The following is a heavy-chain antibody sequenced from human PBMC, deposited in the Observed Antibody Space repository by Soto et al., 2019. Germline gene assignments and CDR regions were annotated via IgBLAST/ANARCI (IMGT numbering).Heavy chain of an antibody. CDR3: ARYLNEWLSGGGAFDI. D-gene: IGHD6-19*01. V-gene: IGHV1-18*01. CDR1: GYTFSNYG. J-gene: IGHJ3*02. Sequence: ASVKVSCKASGYTFSNYGISWVRQAPGQGLEWMGWISAYNGNTNYAQKLQGRVTMTTDTSTSIVYMELRSLRSDDTAVYYCARYLNEWLSGGGAFDIWGQGTLVTVSS. CDR2: ISAYNGNT.